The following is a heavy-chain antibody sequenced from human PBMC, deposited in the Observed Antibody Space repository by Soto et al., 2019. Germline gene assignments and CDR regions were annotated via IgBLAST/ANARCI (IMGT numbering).Heavy chain of an antibody. CDR2: IYYSGST. Sequence: PSETLSLTCTVSGGSISSYYWSWIRQPPGKGLEWIGYIYYSGSTNYNPPLKSRVTISVDTSKNQFSLKLSSVTAADTAVYYCARDSGGWADERVFDYWGQGTLVTVSS. CDR1: GGSISSYY. V-gene: IGHV4-59*01. J-gene: IGHJ4*02. CDR3: ARDSGGWADERVFDY. D-gene: IGHD6-19*01.